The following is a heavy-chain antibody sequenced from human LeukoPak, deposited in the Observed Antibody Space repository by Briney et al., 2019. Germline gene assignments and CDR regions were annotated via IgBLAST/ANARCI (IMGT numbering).Heavy chain of an antibody. CDR3: ARRGAIDY. CDR1: GFTFSSYA. D-gene: IGHD3-10*01. J-gene: IGHJ4*02. CDR2: ISYDGSNK. Sequence: EGSLRLSCAASGFTFSSYAMHWVRQAPGKGLEWVAVISYDGSNKYYADSVKGRFTISRDNSKNTLYLQMNSLRAEDTAVYYCARRGAIDYWGQGTLVTVSS. V-gene: IGHV3-30-3*01.